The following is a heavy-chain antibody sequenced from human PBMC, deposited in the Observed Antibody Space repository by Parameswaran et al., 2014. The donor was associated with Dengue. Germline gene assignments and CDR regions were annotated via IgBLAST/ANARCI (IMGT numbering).Heavy chain of an antibody. V-gene: IGHV1-18*01. CDR2: ISTHNGNT. D-gene: IGHD5-18*01. Sequence: SWVRQAPGQGLEWMGWISTHNGNTNYAQKLQGRVTMTTDTSTSTAYLELRSLRSDDTAVYYCARDVRRYSYGYARYYYYMDVWGKGTTVTGLL. CDR3: ARDVRRYSYGYARYYYYMDV. J-gene: IGHJ6*03.